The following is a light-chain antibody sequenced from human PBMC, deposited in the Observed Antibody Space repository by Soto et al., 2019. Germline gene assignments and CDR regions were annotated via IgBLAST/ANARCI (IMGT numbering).Light chain of an antibody. Sequence: DIQMTQSPSSLSASVGDRVTITCRASQSISSYFNWYQQKPGKAPKPLIYSASSLPSGVPSRFSGSGSGTDFTLTISSLQPEDFATYYCQQSYSTPPMYTFGQGTKLEIK. J-gene: IGKJ2*01. CDR2: SAS. V-gene: IGKV1-39*01. CDR3: QQSYSTPPMYT. CDR1: QSISSY.